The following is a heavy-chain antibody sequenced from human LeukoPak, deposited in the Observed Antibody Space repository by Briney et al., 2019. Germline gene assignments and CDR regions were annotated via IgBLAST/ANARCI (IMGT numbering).Heavy chain of an antibody. CDR1: GGSISIFY. V-gene: IGHV4-59*01. CDR3: TRDRELGF. D-gene: IGHD1-26*01. J-gene: IGHJ4*02. CDR2: IYNSGST. Sequence: SETLSLTCTVSGGSISIFYWNWIRQPPGKGLEWIGSIYNSGSTTYNPSLKSRVTISEDTSKNQFSLKLTSVTAADTAVYYCTRDRELGFWGQGTLVTVSS.